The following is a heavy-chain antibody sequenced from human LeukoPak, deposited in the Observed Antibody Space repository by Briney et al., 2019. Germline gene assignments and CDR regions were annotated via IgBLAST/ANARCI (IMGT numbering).Heavy chain of an antibody. CDR1: DGSVSTISHF. D-gene: IGHD1-14*01. J-gene: IGHJ5*02. V-gene: IGHV4-39*01. CDR2: LSDTGTT. Sequence: SETLSLTCTVSDGSVSTISHFWDWVRQPPGKGLEWIVSLSDTGTTYYNPSLESRVTMSVDTSKNQFSLKLSSVTAADTAVYYCARRDHTGRSHAWFDPWGQGTLVTVSS. CDR3: ARRDHTGRSHAWFDP.